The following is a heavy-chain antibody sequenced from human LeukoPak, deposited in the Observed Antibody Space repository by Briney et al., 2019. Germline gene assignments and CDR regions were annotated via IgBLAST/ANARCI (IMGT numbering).Heavy chain of an antibody. CDR1: GFTFDDYA. J-gene: IGHJ4*02. CDR2: INENGDIA. Sequence: GGSLRLSCAASGFTFDDYATHWVRQGPGKSLEWVSLINENGDIAYYGDSVRGRFTVSRDNAKNSLYLQMNSLTTEDTALYYCAKARWEPNFDYWGQGTLVTVSS. D-gene: IGHD1-26*01. V-gene: IGHV3-43*02. CDR3: AKARWEPNFDY.